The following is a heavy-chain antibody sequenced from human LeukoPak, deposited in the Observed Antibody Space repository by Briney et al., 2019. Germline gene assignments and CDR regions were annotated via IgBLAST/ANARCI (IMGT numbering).Heavy chain of an antibody. CDR1: GFTFDDYA. CDR3: AKDIWAGDCSSTSCSSVFDY. V-gene: IGHV3-9*01. J-gene: IGHJ4*02. CDR2: ISWNSGSI. Sequence: PGGSLRLSCAASGFTFDDYAMHWVRQAPGKGLEWVSGISWNSGSIGYADSVEGRLTISRDNAKNSLYLQMNSLRAEDTALYYCAKDIWAGDCSSTSCSSVFDYWGQGTLVTVSS. D-gene: IGHD2-2*01.